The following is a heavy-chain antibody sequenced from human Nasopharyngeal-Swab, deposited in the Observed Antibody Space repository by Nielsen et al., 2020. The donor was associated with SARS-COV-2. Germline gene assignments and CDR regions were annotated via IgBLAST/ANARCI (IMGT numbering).Heavy chain of an antibody. CDR3: AKDCSSGWYTWGLFDY. D-gene: IGHD6-13*01. CDR1: GFTFDDYA. CDR2: ISWNSGSI. J-gene: IGHJ4*02. V-gene: IGHV3-9*01. Sequence: SLKISCAASGFTFDDYAMHWVRQAPGKGLEWVSGISWNSGSIGYADSVKGRFTISRDNAKNSLYLQMNSLRAEDTALYYCAKDCSSGWYTWGLFDYWGQGTLVTVSS.